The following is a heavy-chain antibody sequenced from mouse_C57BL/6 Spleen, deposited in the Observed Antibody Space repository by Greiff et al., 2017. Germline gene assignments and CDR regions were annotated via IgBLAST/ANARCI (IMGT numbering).Heavy chain of an antibody. CDR2: IRHKANGYTT. Sequence: EVKLVESGGGLVQPGGSLSLSCAASGFTFTDYYMSWVRQPPGKALEWLGFIRHKANGYTTEYSASVKGRFTISRDNSQSILYLQMNALRAEDSATYYCARYSLYYGYDGGGYYDMDYWGQGTSVTVSS. CDR1: GFTFTDYY. V-gene: IGHV7-3*01. D-gene: IGHD2-2*01. CDR3: ARYSLYYGYDGGGYYDMDY. J-gene: IGHJ4*01.